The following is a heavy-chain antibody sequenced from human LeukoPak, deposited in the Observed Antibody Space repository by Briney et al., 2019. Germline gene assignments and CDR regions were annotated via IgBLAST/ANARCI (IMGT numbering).Heavy chain of an antibody. CDR3: ARRRYSSGLLNGVNDAFDI. CDR1: GYSFTSYW. D-gene: IGHD6-19*01. Sequence: GESLKISCKGSGYSFTSYWIGWVRQMPGKGLEWMGIIYPGDSDTRYSPSFQGQATISADKSISTAYLQWSSLKASDTAMYYCARRRYSSGLLNGVNDAFDIWGQGTMVTVSS. J-gene: IGHJ3*02. V-gene: IGHV5-51*01. CDR2: IYPGDSDT.